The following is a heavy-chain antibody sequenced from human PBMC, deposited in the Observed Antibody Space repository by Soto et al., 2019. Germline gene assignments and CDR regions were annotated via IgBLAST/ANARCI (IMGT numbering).Heavy chain of an antibody. J-gene: IGHJ5*02. CDR1: GYTFTSYG. CDR2: ISAYNGNT. D-gene: IGHD6-6*01. Sequence: QVQLVQSGAEVKKPGASAKVSCKASGYTFTSYGISWVRQAPGQGLEWMGWISAYNGNTNYAQKLQGRVTMTTDTSTSTAYMELRSLRSDDTAVYYCARDPPIAARRPPIHWFDPWGQGTLVTVSS. V-gene: IGHV1-18*01. CDR3: ARDPPIAARRPPIHWFDP.